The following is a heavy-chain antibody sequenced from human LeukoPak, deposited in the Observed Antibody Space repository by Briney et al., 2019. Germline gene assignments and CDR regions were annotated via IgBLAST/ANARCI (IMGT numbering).Heavy chain of an antibody. D-gene: IGHD2-2*02. CDR1: GYTFTSYY. Sequence: VSVKVSCKASGYTFTSYYMHWVRQAPGQGLEWMGIINPSGGSTSYAQKFQGRVTMTRDTSTSTVYMELSSLRSEDTAVYYCARSAGYCSSTSCYSSDYWGQGTLVTVSS. V-gene: IGHV1-46*01. CDR3: ARSAGYCSSTSCYSSDY. CDR2: INPSGGST. J-gene: IGHJ4*02.